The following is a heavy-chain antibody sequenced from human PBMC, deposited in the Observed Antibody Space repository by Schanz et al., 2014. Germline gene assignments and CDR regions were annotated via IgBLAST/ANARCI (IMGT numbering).Heavy chain of an antibody. CDR2: INPTSGGT. CDR3: ARDFSAYVGNYVDY. V-gene: IGHV1-2*06. CDR1: GYTFTSYG. D-gene: IGHD5-12*01. Sequence: QVQLVQSGAEVKKPGASVKVSCKASGYTFTSYGINWVRQAPGQGLEWMGRINPTSGGTNYAQKFQGRVTMTRDTSISTAYMELRRLRSDDTAVYYCARDFSAYVGNYVDYWGQGTLVTVSS. J-gene: IGHJ4*02.